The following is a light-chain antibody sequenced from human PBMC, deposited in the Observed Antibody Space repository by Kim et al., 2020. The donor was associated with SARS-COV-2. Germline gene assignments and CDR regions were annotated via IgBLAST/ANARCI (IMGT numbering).Light chain of an antibody. CDR1: QSISTY. Sequence: SASVGDRVTIACRASQSISTYLAWYQHKPGKAPKVLIYRASTLGSGVPSRFSGSGSGTDFTLTIRGLQPDDFAFYYCQQYNSYFTFGQRTKVEIK. CDR3: QQYNSYFT. V-gene: IGKV1-5*03. CDR2: RAS. J-gene: IGKJ1*01.